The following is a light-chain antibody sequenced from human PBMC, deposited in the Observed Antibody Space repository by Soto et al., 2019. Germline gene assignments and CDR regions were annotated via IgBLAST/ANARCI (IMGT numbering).Light chain of an antibody. CDR2: EVN. Sequence: QSALTQPASVSGSPGQSLTISCTGSSSDLGSYNFVSWYQQYPGKPPKLMIYEVNNRPSGVSTRFSGSKSGNTASLTISGLQAEDEADYYCSSYTTSSNLWVFGGGTQLTVL. J-gene: IGLJ3*02. V-gene: IGLV2-14*01. CDR1: SSDLGSYNF. CDR3: SSYTTSSNLWV.